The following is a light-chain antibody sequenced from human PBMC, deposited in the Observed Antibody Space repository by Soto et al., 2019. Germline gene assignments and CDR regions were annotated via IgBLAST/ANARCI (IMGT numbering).Light chain of an antibody. CDR2: AAS. J-gene: IGKJ1*01. Sequence: AIQMTQSPSSLAASVGDRVTITCRASQGIRIDLGWYQQKPGKAPKVLIYAASNLQAGVPSRFSGGGSGTEFTLTISSLQAEDSATYYCLQDFNYPWTFGQGTKVEV. CDR3: LQDFNYPWT. V-gene: IGKV1-6*01. CDR1: QGIRID.